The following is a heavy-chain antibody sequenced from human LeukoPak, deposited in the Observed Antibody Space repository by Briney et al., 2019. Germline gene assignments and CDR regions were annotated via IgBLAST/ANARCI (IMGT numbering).Heavy chain of an antibody. Sequence: GGSLRLSCAASGFTFSSYGMHWVRQAPGKGLEWVAVIWYDGSNKYYADPVKGRFTISRDNSKNTLYLQMNSLRAEDTAVYYCARDLESFDIWGQGTMVTVSS. V-gene: IGHV3-33*01. CDR3: ARDLESFDI. CDR2: IWYDGSNK. J-gene: IGHJ3*02. CDR1: GFTFSSYG.